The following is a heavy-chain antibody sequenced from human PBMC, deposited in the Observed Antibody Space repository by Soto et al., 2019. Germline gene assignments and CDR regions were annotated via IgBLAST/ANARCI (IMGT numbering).Heavy chain of an antibody. V-gene: IGHV3-53*02. D-gene: IGHD3-22*01. Sequence: EVQLVETGGGLIQPGGSLRLSCAASGFSVSSNYMNWVRQSPGKGLEWVSVIYSGGDTHYTDSVKGRFTVSRDTSENTLLLEMKIPRAEDTAIYYCARDPLSQYSHETSGFHNWGLETLVTVSS. CDR1: GFSVSSNY. CDR3: ARDPLSQYSHETSGFHN. J-gene: IGHJ4*02. CDR2: IYSGGDT.